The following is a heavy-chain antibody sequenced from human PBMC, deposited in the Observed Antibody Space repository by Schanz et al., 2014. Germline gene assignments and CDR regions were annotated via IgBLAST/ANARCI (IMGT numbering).Heavy chain of an antibody. D-gene: IGHD2-15*01. J-gene: IGHJ4*02. CDR2: IWNNGVTK. CDR1: EFTFSSYK. Sequence: VQLVESGGGLVKPGGSLRLSCEASEFTFSSYKMNWVRQAPGKGLEWVAVIWNNGVTKYYADSVRGRFTISRDNSKNTLYLQMNTLRAEDTAVYYCARDRGYCSGGSCLTFDYWRQGTLVTVSS. V-gene: IGHV3-33*08. CDR3: ARDRGYCSGGSCLTFDY.